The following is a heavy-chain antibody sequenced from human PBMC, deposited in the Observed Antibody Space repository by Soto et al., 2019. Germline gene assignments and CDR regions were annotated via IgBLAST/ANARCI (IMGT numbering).Heavy chain of an antibody. CDR2: IIPIFGTA. CDR3: AREGGDITGNTSPLFWFDP. V-gene: IGHV1-69*13. D-gene: IGHD1-20*01. Sequence: ASVKVSCKASGGTFSSYAISWVRQAPGQGLEWMGGIIPIFGTANYAQKFQGRVTITADESTSTAYMELRSLRSEDTAVYYCAREGGDITGNTSPLFWFDPWGQGTLVTVSS. CDR1: GGTFSSYA. J-gene: IGHJ5*02.